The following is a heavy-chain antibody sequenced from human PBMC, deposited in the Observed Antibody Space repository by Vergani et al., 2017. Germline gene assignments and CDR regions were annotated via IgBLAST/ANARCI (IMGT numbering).Heavy chain of an antibody. CDR2: INHSGST. D-gene: IGHD3-3*01. CDR1: GGSFSGYY. CDR3: ARGLFDFWSGYQPPDY. Sequence: QVQLQQWGAGLLKPSETLSLTCAVYGGSFSGYYWSWIRQPPGKGLEWIGEINHSGSTNYNPSLKSRVTISVDTSKNQFSLKLSSVTAADTAVYYCARGLFDFWSGYQPPDYWGQGTLVTVSS. V-gene: IGHV4-34*01. J-gene: IGHJ4*02.